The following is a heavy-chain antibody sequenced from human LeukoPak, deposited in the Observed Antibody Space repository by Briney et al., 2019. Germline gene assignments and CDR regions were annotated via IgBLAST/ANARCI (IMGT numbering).Heavy chain of an antibody. J-gene: IGHJ4*02. CDR1: GFTFSSYE. CDR3: ARVALEAGSTTMVTGGFDY. Sequence: GGSLRLSCAASGFTFSSYEMNWVRQAPGKGLEWVSYISGSGSTIYYADSVKGRFTISRDNAKNTLYLQMNSLRAEDTAVYYCARVALEAGSTTMVTGGFDYWGQGTLVTVSS. CDR2: ISGSGSTI. D-gene: IGHD5-18*01. V-gene: IGHV3-48*03.